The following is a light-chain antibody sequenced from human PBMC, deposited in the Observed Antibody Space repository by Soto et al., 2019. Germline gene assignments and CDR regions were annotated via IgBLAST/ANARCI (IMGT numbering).Light chain of an antibody. CDR1: QSISNR. CDR3: QHYGGMWT. V-gene: IGKV1-5*01. CDR2: DAS. J-gene: IGKJ1*01. Sequence: DIRLTQSPSFVSAAVGERVTLTCRASQSISNRLAWYQQKPGKAPKVLIYDASSLESGVPSRFSGSGSGTEFILTISSLQPDDFASYCCQHYGGMWTVGQGTKVDSK.